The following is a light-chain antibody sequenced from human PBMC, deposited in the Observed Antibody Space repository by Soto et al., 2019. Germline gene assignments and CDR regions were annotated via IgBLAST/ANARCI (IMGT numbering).Light chain of an antibody. V-gene: IGLV7-46*02. CDR2: DTN. Sequence: QAVVTQEPSLTVSPGGTVTLTCGSSTGSVTNDHYPYWIQQKPGQAPTTLIFDTNHSHSWTPVRFSGSLLGGKAALTLLGAQPEDEGDYYCFLHYSGAGLFGGGTKLTVL. CDR1: TGSVTNDHY. CDR3: FLHYSGAGL. J-gene: IGLJ3*02.